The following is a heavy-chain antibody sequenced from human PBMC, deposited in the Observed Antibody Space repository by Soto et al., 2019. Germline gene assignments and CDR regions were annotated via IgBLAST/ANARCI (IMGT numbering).Heavy chain of an antibody. V-gene: IGHV3-23*01. D-gene: IGHD1-20*01. J-gene: IGHJ5*02. CDR2: ISGSGGST. CDR1: GFTFSSYA. CDR3: AKKYNWNSNWFDH. Sequence: XGSLILSCAASGFTFSSYAMSWVRQAPGKGLDWVSAISGSGGSTYYADSVKGRFTISRDNSKNTLYLQMNSLRAEDTAVYYCAKKYNWNSNWFDHWGQGTLVTVSS.